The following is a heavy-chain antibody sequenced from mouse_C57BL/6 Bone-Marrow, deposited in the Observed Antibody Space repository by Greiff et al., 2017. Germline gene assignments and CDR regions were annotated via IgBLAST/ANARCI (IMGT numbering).Heavy chain of an antibody. Sequence: QVQLQQSGAELVRPGTSVKLSCKASGYTFTNYWIGWVKQRPGHGLEWIGDIYPGGGYTNYNEKFKGKATMTADKSSSTAYMQFSSLTSEDSAIYYCSRSNYAMDYWGRGTGVTVTA. CDR2: IYPGGGYT. V-gene: IGHV1-63*01. CDR3: SRSNYAMDY. J-gene: IGHJ4*01. CDR1: GYTFTNYW.